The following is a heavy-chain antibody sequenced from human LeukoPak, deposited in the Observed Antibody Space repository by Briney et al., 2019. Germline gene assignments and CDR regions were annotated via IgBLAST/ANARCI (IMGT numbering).Heavy chain of an antibody. CDR1: GFTFSSYW. CDR3: AREARVRGVMTHDAFDI. V-gene: IGHV3-74*01. J-gene: IGHJ3*02. Sequence: GGSLRLSCAASGFTFSSYWMHWVRQAPGKGLVWVSRINTDGSSTSYADSVKGRFTISRDNAKNTLYLQMNSLRAEDTAVYYCAREARVRGVMTHDAFDIWGQGTMVTVSS. CDR2: INTDGSST. D-gene: IGHD3-10*01.